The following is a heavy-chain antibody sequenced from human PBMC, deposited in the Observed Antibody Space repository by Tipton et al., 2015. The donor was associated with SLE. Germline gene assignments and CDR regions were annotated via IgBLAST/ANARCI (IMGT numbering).Heavy chain of an antibody. CDR3: ASSLGSSYWFDY. Sequence: LRLSCAVYGGSFSGYYWSWIRQPPGKGLEWIGEINRSGSTNYNPSLKSRVTISVDTSKNQFSLKLSSVTAADTAVYYCASSLGSSYWFDYWGQGTLVTVSS. D-gene: IGHD2-15*01. J-gene: IGHJ4*02. CDR2: INRSGST. CDR1: GGSFSGYY. V-gene: IGHV4-34*01.